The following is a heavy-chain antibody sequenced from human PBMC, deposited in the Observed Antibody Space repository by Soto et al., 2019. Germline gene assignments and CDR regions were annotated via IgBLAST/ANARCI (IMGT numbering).Heavy chain of an antibody. V-gene: IGHV3-23*01. CDR1: GFTFSSYA. Sequence: PGGSLRLSCAASGFTFSSYAMSWVRQAPGKGLEWVSAISGSGGSTYYADSVKGRFTISRDNSKNTLYLQMNSLRAEDTAVYYCAKEMGDIVLVPAAPIHYYYYGMDVWGQGTTVTSP. CDR3: AKEMGDIVLVPAAPIHYYYYGMDV. CDR2: ISGSGGST. D-gene: IGHD2-2*01. J-gene: IGHJ6*02.